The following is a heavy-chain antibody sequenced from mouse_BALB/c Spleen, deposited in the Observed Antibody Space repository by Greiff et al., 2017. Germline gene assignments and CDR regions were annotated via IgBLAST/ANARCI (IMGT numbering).Heavy chain of an antibody. Sequence: QVQLQQSGAELARPGASVKLSCKASGYTFTSYWMQWVKQRPGQGLEWIGAIYPGDGDTRYTQKFKGKATLTADKSSSTAYMQLSSLASEDSAVYYCARRIYYDYGFFAYWGQGTLVTVSA. CDR2: IYPGDGDT. J-gene: IGHJ3*01. V-gene: IGHV1-87*01. CDR3: ARRIYYDYGFFAY. CDR1: GYTFTSYW. D-gene: IGHD2-4*01.